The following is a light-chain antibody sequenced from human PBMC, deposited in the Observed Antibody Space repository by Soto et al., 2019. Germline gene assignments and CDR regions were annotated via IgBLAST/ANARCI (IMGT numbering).Light chain of an antibody. Sequence: QSALTQPASVSGSPGQSITISCTGTSSDVGSYNLVSWYQQHPGKAPKLIIYEGSKRPSGVSNRFSASKSGITASLTISGLQAEDEADYYCCSYAGSRTSGAVFGGGTKLTVL. V-gene: IGLV2-23*01. CDR1: SSDVGSYNL. J-gene: IGLJ2*01. CDR3: CSYAGSRTSGAV. CDR2: EGS.